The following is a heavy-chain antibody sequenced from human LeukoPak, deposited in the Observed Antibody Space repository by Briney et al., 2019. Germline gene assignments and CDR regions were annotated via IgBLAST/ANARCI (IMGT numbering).Heavy chain of an antibody. V-gene: IGHV3-23*01. CDR1: GFTFSSYA. Sequence: GGSLRLSCAASGFTFSSYAMSWVRQAPGKGLEWVSAISGSGGSTYYADSVKGRFTISGDNSKNTLYLQMNSLRAEDTAVYYCAKTSWFGELLDYWGQGTLVTVSS. CDR3: AKTSWFGELLDY. J-gene: IGHJ4*02. D-gene: IGHD3-10*01. CDR2: ISGSGGST.